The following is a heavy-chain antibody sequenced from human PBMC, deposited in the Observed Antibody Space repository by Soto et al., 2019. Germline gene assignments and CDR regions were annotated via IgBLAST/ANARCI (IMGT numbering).Heavy chain of an antibody. CDR2: IRSKGHNYAT. D-gene: IGHD3-16*01. CDR1: GFAFSGSA. CDR3: TRDLFSYDYSGILWFDP. V-gene: IGHV3-73*01. J-gene: IGHJ5*02. Sequence: LRLSCAASGFAFSGSAMYWVRQASGKGPEWVGRIRSKGHNYATEYAASVKGRFTISRDDSKNTAYLQMNSLQTEDTAVYYCTRDLFSYDYSGILWFDPWGQGTLVTVSS.